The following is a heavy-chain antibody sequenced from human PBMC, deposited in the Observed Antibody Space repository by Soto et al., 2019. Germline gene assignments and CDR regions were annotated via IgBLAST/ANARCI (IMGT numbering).Heavy chain of an antibody. V-gene: IGHV3-30*18. CDR1: GFPFSSYG. CDR2: ISSDGSNK. J-gene: IGHJ6*02. CDR3: AKAVGYCSSSICLDYYYYYGMDV. D-gene: IGHD2-2*01. Sequence: QVQLVESGGGVVQPGRSLRLSCAASGFPFSSYGMHWVRQAPGKGLEWVAVISSDGSNKYYADSVKGRFTISRDNSKNTLYMQMNSLTAEDTAVYYGAKAVGYCSSSICLDYYYYYGMDVWGQGTTVTVSS.